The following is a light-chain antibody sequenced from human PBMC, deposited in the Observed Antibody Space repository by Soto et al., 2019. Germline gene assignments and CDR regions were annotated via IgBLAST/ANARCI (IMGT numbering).Light chain of an antibody. J-gene: IGLJ2*01. Sequence: QSALTQPPSASGSPGQSVTISCTGTSSDVGGYNSVSWYQQHPGKAPKLMIYEVNKRPSGVPDRFSGSKSDNTASLTVSGLQAEDEADYYCSSYAGSKNLVFGGGTKLTVL. CDR2: EVN. CDR3: SSYAGSKNLV. V-gene: IGLV2-8*01. CDR1: SSDVGGYNS.